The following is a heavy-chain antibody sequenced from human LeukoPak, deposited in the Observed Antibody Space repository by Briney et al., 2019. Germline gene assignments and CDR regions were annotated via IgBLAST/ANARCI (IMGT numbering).Heavy chain of an antibody. CDR2: IYYSGST. CDR1: GFTISNYA. Sequence: LRLSCAASGFTISNYAMSWVRQAPGKGLEWVGYIYYSGSTNYNPSLKSRVTISVDTSKNQFSLKLSSVTAADTAVYYCARSQYSSSQGPWFDPWGQGTLVTVSS. V-gene: IGHV4-59*01. CDR3: ARSQYSSSQGPWFDP. D-gene: IGHD6-13*01. J-gene: IGHJ5*02.